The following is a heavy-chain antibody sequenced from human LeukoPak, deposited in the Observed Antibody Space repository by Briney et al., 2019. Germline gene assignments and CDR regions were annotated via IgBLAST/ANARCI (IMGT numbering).Heavy chain of an antibody. CDR3: ARDYYGYDSSGYKYYYYMDV. V-gene: IGHV3-66*01. CDR1: GFTVSSNY. Sequence: GGSLRLSCAASGFTVSSNYMSWVRQAPGKGLEWVSVIYSGGSTYYADSVKGRFTISRDNSKNTLYLQMNSLRAEDTAVYYCARDYYGYDSSGYKYYYYMDVWGKGTTVTISS. CDR2: IYSGGST. D-gene: IGHD3-22*01. J-gene: IGHJ6*03.